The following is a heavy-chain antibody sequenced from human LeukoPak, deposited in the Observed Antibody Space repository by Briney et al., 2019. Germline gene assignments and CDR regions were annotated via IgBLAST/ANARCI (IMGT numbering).Heavy chain of an antibody. CDR2: IYSSGNT. CDR3: ARDYDKAFDS. CDR1: GASIDSYY. J-gene: IGHJ4*02. D-gene: IGHD3-9*01. V-gene: IGHV4-4*07. Sequence: SETLSLTCTVSGASIDSYYWGWIRQPAGRGLEWIGRIYSSGNTDYNPALKSRVIMSIDTSRNQLSLKLTSVTAADTAVYYCARDYDKAFDSWGQGTLVTVSS.